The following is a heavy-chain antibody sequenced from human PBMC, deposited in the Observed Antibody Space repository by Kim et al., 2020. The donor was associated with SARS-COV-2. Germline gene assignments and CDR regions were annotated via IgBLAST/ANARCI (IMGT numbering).Heavy chain of an antibody. CDR2: VNAANDQT. CDR1: GYTFKTYP. CDR3: VRDMNPTVYDY. V-gene: IGHV1-3*01. D-gene: IGHD4-4*01. Sequence: ASVKVSCKASGYTFKTYPIHWLRQAPGQTLEWMGWVNAANDQTKYSQKFQGRITISRDTSANTAYMELPSLTTKDTAFYYCVRDMNPTVYDYWGQGTLVT. J-gene: IGHJ4*02.